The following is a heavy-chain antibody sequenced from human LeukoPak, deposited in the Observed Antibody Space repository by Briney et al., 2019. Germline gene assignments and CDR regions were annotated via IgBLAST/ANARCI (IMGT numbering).Heavy chain of an antibody. D-gene: IGHD3-10*01. J-gene: IGHJ5*02. CDR3: AKDLMRDRWFGES. CDR2: IRYDGNDK. CDR1: GFTFTYYG. Sequence: PGGSLRLSCAASGFTFTYYGMHWVRQAPGKGLEWVAFIRYDGNDKYYADSVKGRFTISRDNSKNTLYLEMNSLRAEDTAAYYCAKDLMRDRWFGESWGQGTLVTVSS. V-gene: IGHV3-30*02.